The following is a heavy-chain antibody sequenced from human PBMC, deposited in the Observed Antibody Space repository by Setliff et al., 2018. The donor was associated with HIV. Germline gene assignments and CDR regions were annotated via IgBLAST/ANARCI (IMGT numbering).Heavy chain of an antibody. Sequence: PSETLSLTCAVSGYSISSGYCWGWIRQPPGKGLEWIGNIFDSENNNYNPSLKSRVSMSVDTSKNQFSLRLTSVTAADTAVYYCARQITSVTPEMLVVNDAFDVWGQGKMVTVSS. D-gene: IGHD4-17*01. CDR1: GYSISSGYC. CDR2: IFDSENN. CDR3: ARQITSVTPEMLVVNDAFDV. J-gene: IGHJ3*01. V-gene: IGHV4-38-2*01.